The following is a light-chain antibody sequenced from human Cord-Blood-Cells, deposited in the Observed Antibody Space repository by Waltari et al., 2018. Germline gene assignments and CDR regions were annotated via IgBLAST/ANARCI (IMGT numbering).Light chain of an antibody. J-gene: IGLJ1*01. CDR3: SSYTSSSTLYV. V-gene: IGLV2-14*01. CDR1: RSEGVGYNS. CDR2: DVS. Sequence: QPALHQPDPVSGLARRPIYFYGTATRSEGVGYNSSSWYQQHTGKAPKLMVYDVSNRPSGVSNRFSGSKSGNTASLTISGLQAEDEADYYCSSYTSSSTLYVFGTGTKVTVL.